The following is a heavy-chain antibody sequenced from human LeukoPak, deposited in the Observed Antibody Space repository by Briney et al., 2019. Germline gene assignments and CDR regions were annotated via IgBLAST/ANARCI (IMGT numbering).Heavy chain of an antibody. V-gene: IGHV3-64*01. CDR3: ARDAFDI. CDR1: GFTFSSYA. Sequence: GGSLRLSCAASGFTFSSYAMHWVRQAPGKGLEYVSAISSNGGSTYYANSVKGRFTISRDNSKNTLYLQMGSLRAEDMAVYYCARDAFDIWGQGTMVTVSS. J-gene: IGHJ3*02. CDR2: ISSNGGST.